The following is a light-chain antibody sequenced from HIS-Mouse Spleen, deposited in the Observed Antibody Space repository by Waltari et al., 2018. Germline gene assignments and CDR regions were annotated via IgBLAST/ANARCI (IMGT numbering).Light chain of an antibody. CDR3: CSYAGSSTFDVV. CDR2: EGS. CDR1: SSDVGSYNL. J-gene: IGLJ2*01. V-gene: IGLV2-23*03. Sequence: QSALTHPASVSGSPGQSITISCTGTSSDVGSYNLVSGYQQHPGKAPKLMIYEGSKRPSGVSNRFSGSKSGNTASLTISGLQAEDEADYYCCSYAGSSTFDVVFGGGTKLTVL.